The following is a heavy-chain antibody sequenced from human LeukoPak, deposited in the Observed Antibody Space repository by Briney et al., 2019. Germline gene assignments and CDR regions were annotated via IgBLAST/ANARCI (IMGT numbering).Heavy chain of an antibody. V-gene: IGHV3-48*01. CDR1: GFTFSSYW. Sequence: GGSLRLSCAASGFTFSSYWMNWVRQAPGKGLEWVSYISSSSSTIYYADSVKGRFTISRDNAKNSLYLQMNSLRAEDTAVYYCAREGEYMTTDFDYWGQGTLVTVSS. D-gene: IGHD4-17*01. CDR2: ISSSSSTI. J-gene: IGHJ4*02. CDR3: AREGEYMTTDFDY.